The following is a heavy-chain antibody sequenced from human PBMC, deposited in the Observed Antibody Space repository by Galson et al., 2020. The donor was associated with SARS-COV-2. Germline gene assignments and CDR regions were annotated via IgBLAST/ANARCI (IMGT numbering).Heavy chain of an antibody. D-gene: IGHD3-16*01. CDR1: GYRFTNYW. CDR3: ATFFGVLEGARIHLGAFDI. Sequence: PGGSLRLSCKASGYRFTNYWIGWVRQMPGKGLEWMAIIYPGDSDTRYSPSFQGQVTISADKSINTAYLQWSSLKASDTAMYYCATFFGVLEGARIHLGAFDIWGQGTMVTVSS. J-gene: IGHJ3*02. V-gene: IGHV5-51*01. CDR2: IYPGDSDT.